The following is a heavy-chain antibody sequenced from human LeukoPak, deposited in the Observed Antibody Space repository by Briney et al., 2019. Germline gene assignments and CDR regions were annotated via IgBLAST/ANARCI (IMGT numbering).Heavy chain of an antibody. Sequence: GGSLRLSCAASGFTFSSYDMHWVRQATGKGLEWVSAIGSAGDTYYPGSVKGRFTISRDNAKNSLYLQMNSLRAEDTAVYYCARGGLLWFGELSPFDYWGQGTLVTVSS. J-gene: IGHJ4*02. D-gene: IGHD3-10*01. V-gene: IGHV3-13*01. CDR1: GFTFSSYD. CDR2: IGSAGDT. CDR3: ARGGLLWFGELSPFDY.